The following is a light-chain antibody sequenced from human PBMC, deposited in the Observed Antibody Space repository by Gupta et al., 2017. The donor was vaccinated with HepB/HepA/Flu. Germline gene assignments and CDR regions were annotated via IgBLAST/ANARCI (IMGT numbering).Light chain of an antibody. J-gene: IGLJ2*01. CDR3: AGWDDSVNGVL. CDR2: GND. Sequence: QSVLTQPHSASGTPGQRVTISCSGSSSNIGSNTVNWYRQRPGTAPKLLISGNDERPSGVPDRFSGSKSGTSASLAISGLQSEDEAHYYCAGWDDSVNGVLFGGGTKLTVL. V-gene: IGLV1-44*01. CDR1: SSNIGSNT.